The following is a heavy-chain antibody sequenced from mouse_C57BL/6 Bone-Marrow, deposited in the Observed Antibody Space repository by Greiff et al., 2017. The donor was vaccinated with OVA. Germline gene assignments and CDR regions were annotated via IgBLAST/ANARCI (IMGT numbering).Heavy chain of an antibody. CDR2: INYDGSST. J-gene: IGHJ2*01. D-gene: IGHD2-4*01. V-gene: IGHV5-16*01. CDR1: GFTFSDYY. Sequence: EVMLVESEGGLVQPGSSMKLSCTASGFTFSDYYMAWVRQVPEKGLEWVANINYDGSSTYYLDSLKSRFIISRDNAKNILYLHMSSLKSEDTATYYCATEGSLAERLRRGYYFDYWGQGTTLTVSS. CDR3: ATEGSLAERLRRGYYFDY.